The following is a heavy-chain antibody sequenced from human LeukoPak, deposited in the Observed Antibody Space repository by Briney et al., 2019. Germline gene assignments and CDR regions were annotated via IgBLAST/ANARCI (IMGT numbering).Heavy chain of an antibody. J-gene: IGHJ4*02. D-gene: IGHD1-26*01. Sequence: SETLSLTCSVSGASISGGTYYWGWIRQPPGKGLEWIGSIYYTGSTYDNPSLKSRVTISVDTSKNQLSLKLSSVTAADTAVYYCARRGGSGRAFDYWGQGTLVTVSS. CDR2: IYYTGST. V-gene: IGHV4-39*01. CDR3: ARRGGSGRAFDY. CDR1: GASISGGTYY.